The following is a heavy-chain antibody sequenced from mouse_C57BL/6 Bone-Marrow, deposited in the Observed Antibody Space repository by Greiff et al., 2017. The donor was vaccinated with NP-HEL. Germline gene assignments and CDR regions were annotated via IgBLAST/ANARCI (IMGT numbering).Heavy chain of an antibody. V-gene: IGHV1-54*01. Sequence: QVQLQQSGAELVRPGTSVKVSCKASGYAFTNYLIEWVKQRPGQGLEWIGLINPGSGGTNYNEKFKGKATLTADKSSSTAYMQLSSLTSEDSAVYFCARGVDYWGQGTTLTVSS. CDR2: INPGSGGT. CDR3: ARGVDY. J-gene: IGHJ2*01. CDR1: GYAFTNYL.